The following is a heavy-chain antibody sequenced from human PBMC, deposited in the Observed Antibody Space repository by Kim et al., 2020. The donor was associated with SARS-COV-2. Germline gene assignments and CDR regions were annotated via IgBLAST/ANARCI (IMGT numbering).Heavy chain of an antibody. D-gene: IGHD3-9*01. CDR3: ARDGGDILTGLDY. CDR1: GGSISSGGYY. Sequence: SETLSLTCTVSGGSISSGGYYWSWIRQHPGKGLEWIGYIYYSGSTYYNPSLKSRVTISVDTSKNQFSLKLSSVTAADTAVYYCARDGGDILTGLDYWGQGTLVTVSS. CDR2: IYYSGST. V-gene: IGHV4-31*03. J-gene: IGHJ4*02.